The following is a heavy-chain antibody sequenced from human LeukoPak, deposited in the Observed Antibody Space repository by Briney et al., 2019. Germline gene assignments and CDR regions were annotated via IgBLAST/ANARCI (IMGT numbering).Heavy chain of an antibody. CDR2: ISSSSSNI. CDR1: GFTLSSFR. V-gene: IGHV3-21*03. Sequence: PGGSLRLSCAASGFTLSSFRMSWVRQAPGKGLEWVSSISSSSSNIYYADSVKGRFTISRDNAKNSLYLQMNSLRAEDTAVYYCARSYSVRYERRYFDYWGQGTLVTVSS. CDR3: ARSYSVRYERRYFDY. J-gene: IGHJ4*02. D-gene: IGHD1-26*01.